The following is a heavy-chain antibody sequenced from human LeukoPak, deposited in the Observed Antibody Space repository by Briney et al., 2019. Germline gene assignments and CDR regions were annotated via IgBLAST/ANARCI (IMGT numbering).Heavy chain of an antibody. CDR3: ARQDLAVAGDWFDP. CDR1: GGSISNYY. D-gene: IGHD6-19*01. V-gene: IGHV4-59*08. J-gene: IGHJ5*02. CDR2: IYYTGST. Sequence: PSETLSLTCSLSGGSISNYYWNWIRQTPGKGLEWIGYIYYTGSTKYSPSLRSRVTISVDTSKNQFSLKLSSVTAADTAVYYCARQDLAVAGDWFDPWGQGTLVTVSS.